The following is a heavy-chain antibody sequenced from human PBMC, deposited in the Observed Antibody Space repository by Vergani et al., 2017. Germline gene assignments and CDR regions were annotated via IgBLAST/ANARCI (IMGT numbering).Heavy chain of an antibody. Sequence: EVQLVESGGGVVRPGGSLRLSCAASGFTFDDYGMSWVRHAPGKGLEWVSGINWNGGSTGYADSVKGRFTISRDNAKNSLYLQMNSLRAEDTALYYCARRSMITVGGVIAPGAFDIWGQGTMVTVSS. V-gene: IGHV3-20*04. CDR3: ARRSMITVGGVIAPGAFDI. CDR2: INWNGGST. D-gene: IGHD3-16*02. CDR1: GFTFDDYG. J-gene: IGHJ3*02.